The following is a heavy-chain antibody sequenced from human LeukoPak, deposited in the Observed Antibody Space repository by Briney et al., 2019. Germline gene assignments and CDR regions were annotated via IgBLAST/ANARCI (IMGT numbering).Heavy chain of an antibody. CDR2: INHSGST. CDR1: GGSFSGYY. Sequence: SETLSLTCAVYGGSFSGYYWSWILQPPGKGLEWIGEINHSGSTNYNPSLKSRVTISVGTSKNQFSLKLSSVTAADTAVYYCARRSGSYYHYWGQGTLVTVSS. J-gene: IGHJ4*02. D-gene: IGHD1-26*01. V-gene: IGHV4-34*01. CDR3: ARRSGSYYHY.